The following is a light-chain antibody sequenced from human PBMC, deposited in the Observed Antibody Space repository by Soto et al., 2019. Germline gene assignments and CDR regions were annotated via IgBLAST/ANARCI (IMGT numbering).Light chain of an antibody. CDR1: SSDDGAYNY. J-gene: IGLJ7*01. V-gene: IGLV2-8*01. CDR3: SSYAGNNKMI. CDR2: DLT. Sequence: QSALTQPPSASGSPGQSVTISCTGTSSDDGAYNYVSWYQQHPGKAPKLMIYDLTKRPSGVPDRFSGSKSGNTASLTVSGLQAEDEAEYYCSSYAGNNKMIFGGGTQLTVL.